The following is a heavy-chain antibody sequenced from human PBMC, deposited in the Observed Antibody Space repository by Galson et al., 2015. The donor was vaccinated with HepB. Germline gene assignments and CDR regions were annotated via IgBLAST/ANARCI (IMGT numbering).Heavy chain of an antibody. J-gene: IGHJ3*02. D-gene: IGHD2-15*01. Sequence: SVKVSCKASGYTFTSYGISWVRQAPGQGLEWMGWISAYNGNTNYAQKLQGRVTMTTDTSTSTAYMELRSLRSDDTAVYYCARNLYCSGGSCYLGAFDIWGQGTMVTVSS. CDR3: ARNLYCSGGSCYLGAFDI. CDR2: ISAYNGNT. V-gene: IGHV1-18*01. CDR1: GYTFTSYG.